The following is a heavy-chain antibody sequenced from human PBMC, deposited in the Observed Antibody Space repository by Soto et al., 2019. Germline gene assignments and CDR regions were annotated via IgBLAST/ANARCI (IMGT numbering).Heavy chain of an antibody. D-gene: IGHD2-15*01. CDR3: AKMHTVVSAAHETLGYFDC. CDR2: ISWNSGTI. Sequence: EVQLVESGGGLVQPGRSLRLSCAAPGFTFDDYAMHWVRQAPGKGLEWVSGISWNSGTIGYADSVKGRFTISRDNAKNSLHLQMNSLRPEDTAFYFCAKMHTVVSAAHETLGYFDCWGQGTLVTVSS. J-gene: IGHJ4*02. CDR1: GFTFDDYA. V-gene: IGHV3-9*01.